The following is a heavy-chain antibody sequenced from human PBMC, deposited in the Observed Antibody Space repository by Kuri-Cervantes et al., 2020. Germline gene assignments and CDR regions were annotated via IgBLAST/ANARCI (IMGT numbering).Heavy chain of an antibody. V-gene: IGHV4-39*07. J-gene: IGHJ6*03. CDR3: ARGVNWNHGYYYYYMDV. Sequence: SETLSLTCTVSGGSISSSSYYWGWIRQPPGKGLEWIGSIYYSGSTYYNPSLKTRVTISVDKSKNQFSLKLSSVTAADTAVYYCARGVNWNHGYYYYYMDVWGKGTTVTVSS. CDR1: GGSISSSSYY. CDR2: IYYSGST. D-gene: IGHD1-14*01.